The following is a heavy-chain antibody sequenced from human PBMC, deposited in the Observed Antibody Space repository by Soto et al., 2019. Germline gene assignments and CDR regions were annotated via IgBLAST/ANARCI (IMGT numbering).Heavy chain of an antibody. V-gene: IGHV2-70*01. D-gene: IGHD6-19*01. CDR3: ARIDSSGWTAWAFDI. J-gene: IGHJ3*02. Sequence: SGPTLVNPTQTLTLTCTFSGFSLSTSGMCVSWIRQPPGKALEWLALIDWDDGKYYSTSLKTRLTISKDTSKNQVVLTMTNMDPVDTATYYCARIDSSGWTAWAFDIWGQGTMVTVSS. CDR1: GFSLSTSGMC. CDR2: IDWDDGK.